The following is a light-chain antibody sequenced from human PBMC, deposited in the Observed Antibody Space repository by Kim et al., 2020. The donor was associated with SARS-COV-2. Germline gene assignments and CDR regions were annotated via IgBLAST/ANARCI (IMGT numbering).Light chain of an antibody. Sequence: QSALTQPASVSGSPGQSITISCTGTSSDVGSYNLVSWYQQHSGKAPKLLIYEVSKRPSGVSNRFSGSKSGNTASLTISGLQAEDEADYYCCSYVGTRVLGGGTQLTVL. V-gene: IGLV2-23*02. CDR2: EVS. CDR3: CSYVGTRV. J-gene: IGLJ3*02. CDR1: SSDVGSYNL.